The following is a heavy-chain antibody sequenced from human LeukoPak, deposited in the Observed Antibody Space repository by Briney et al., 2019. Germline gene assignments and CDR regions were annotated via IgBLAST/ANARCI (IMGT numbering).Heavy chain of an antibody. J-gene: IGHJ4*02. Sequence: GGSLRLSCAASGFTVSSNYMSWVRQAPGKGLEWVSVIYSGGSTYYADSVKGRFTISRDNSKNTLYLQMNSLRAEDTAVYYCARGQGTGHHCSSTSCQLDYWGQGTLVTVSS. D-gene: IGHD2-2*01. V-gene: IGHV3-53*01. CDR2: IYSGGST. CDR1: GFTVSSNY. CDR3: ARGQGTGHHCSSTSCQLDY.